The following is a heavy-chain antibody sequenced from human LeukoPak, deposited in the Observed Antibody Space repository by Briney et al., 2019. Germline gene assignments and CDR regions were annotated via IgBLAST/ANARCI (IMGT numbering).Heavy chain of an antibody. V-gene: IGHV4-59*11. CDR3: ARFGVDYDMDV. J-gene: IGHJ6*02. Sequence: PSETLSLTCTVSGGSISGHYWTWIRQPPGKGLEWIGQIHYSGRPDYNPSLKSRVTISVDTSKNQLSLKVTSVTGADTAVYYCARFGVDYDMDVWGQGPTVTVSS. CDR1: GGSISGHY. CDR2: IHYSGRP. D-gene: IGHD3-16*01.